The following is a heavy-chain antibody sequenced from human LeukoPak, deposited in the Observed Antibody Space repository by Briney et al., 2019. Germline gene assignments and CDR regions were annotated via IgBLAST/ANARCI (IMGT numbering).Heavy chain of an antibody. CDR1: GFTFSSYA. CDR3: AKSYNGYESKPDY. J-gene: IGHJ4*02. D-gene: IGHD5-12*01. V-gene: IGHV3-23*01. Sequence: GGSLRLSCAASGFTFSSYAMSWVRQAPGKGLEWVSSISNSGGRTFYTDSVKGRFTISRDSSKITLYLQMNSLRAEDTAVYYCAKSYNGYESKPDYWGQGTLVTASS. CDR2: ISNSGGRT.